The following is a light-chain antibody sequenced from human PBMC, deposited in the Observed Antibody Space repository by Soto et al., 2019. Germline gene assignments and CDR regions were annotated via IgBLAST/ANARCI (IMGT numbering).Light chain of an antibody. CDR1: SSDVGSYNL. CDR2: EVS. J-gene: IGLJ1*01. Sequence: LTQPASVSGSPGQSITISCTGTSSDVGSYNLVSWYKQHPGKAPKLMIYEVSKRPSGVSNRFSGSKSGNTASLTISGLQAEDEADYYCCSYAGSSTYVFGTGTKVTVL. CDR3: CSYAGSSTYV. V-gene: IGLV2-23*02.